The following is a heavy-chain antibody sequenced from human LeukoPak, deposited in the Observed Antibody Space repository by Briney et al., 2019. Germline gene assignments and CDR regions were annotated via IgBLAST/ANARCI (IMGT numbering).Heavy chain of an antibody. Sequence: GGSLRFSCAASGFTFSNYNMNWVRQAPGKGLEWVSSISSSSSYIYYADSVKGRFTISRDNAKNSLYLQMNSLRAEDTAVYYCARDRNPYSGSYPHFDYWGQGTLVTVSS. D-gene: IGHD1-26*01. J-gene: IGHJ4*02. CDR3: ARDRNPYSGSYPHFDY. V-gene: IGHV3-21*01. CDR1: GFTFSNYN. CDR2: ISSSSSYI.